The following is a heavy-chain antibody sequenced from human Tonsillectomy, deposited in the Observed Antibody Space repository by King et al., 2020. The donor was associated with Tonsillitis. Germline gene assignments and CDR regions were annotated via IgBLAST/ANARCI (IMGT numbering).Heavy chain of an antibody. CDR2: LSYCGST. CDR3: ARHGMATNWGHYFDY. Sequence: QLQESGPGLVKASETLSLTCTVSGGSISSGTYYWGWIRQPPGKGLEWIGSLSYCGSTYYNPSLKRRVTISVDTSKNQFSLELTSVTAADTAVYYCARHGMATNWGHYFDYWGQGTLVTVSS. CDR1: GGSISSGTYY. D-gene: IGHD5-24*01. V-gene: IGHV4-39*01. J-gene: IGHJ4*02.